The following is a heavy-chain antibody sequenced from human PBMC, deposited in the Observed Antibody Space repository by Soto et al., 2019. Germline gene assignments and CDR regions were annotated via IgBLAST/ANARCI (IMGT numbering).Heavy chain of an antibody. CDR2: IDPSDSYT. CDR1: GYNFANYW. J-gene: IGHJ4*02. Sequence: GESLRISCRGSGYNFANYWISWVRQMPGKGLEWMGRIDPSDSYTNYSPSFQGHVTISADKSISTAYLQWSSLKASDTAMYYCARHLDAILVRGVIITPNFDYWGQGTLVTVSS. V-gene: IGHV5-10-1*01. D-gene: IGHD3-10*01. CDR3: ARHLDAILVRGVIITPNFDY.